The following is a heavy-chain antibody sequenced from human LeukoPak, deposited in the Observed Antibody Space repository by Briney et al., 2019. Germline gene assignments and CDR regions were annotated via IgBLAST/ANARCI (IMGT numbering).Heavy chain of an antibody. CDR1: GGCISSYY. D-gene: IGHD3-16*01. CDR3: ARVNTQGVPSS. CDR2: IYYSGST. Sequence: SENLSLTCTVSGGCISSYYWSWIRQPPGKGLEWIGYIYYSGSTNYNPSLKSRVTISVDTSKNQFSLKLSSVTAADTAVYYCARVNTQGVPSSWGQGILVTVSS. V-gene: IGHV4-59*08. J-gene: IGHJ5*02.